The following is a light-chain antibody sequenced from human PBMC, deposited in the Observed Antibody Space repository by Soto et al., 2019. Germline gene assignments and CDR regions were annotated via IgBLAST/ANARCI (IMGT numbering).Light chain of an antibody. J-gene: IGLJ1*01. V-gene: IGLV2-23*02. CDR2: EVS. Sequence: QSVLTQPASVSGSPRQSITLSCTGTHSDVGSYNLVSWYQQHPGKAPKVIIYEVSERPSGVSDRFSGSKSGNTASLMISGLQAEDEADYYCCSYAGSTTQTYVFGSGTKVTVL. CDR3: CSYAGSTTQTYV. CDR1: HSDVGSYNL.